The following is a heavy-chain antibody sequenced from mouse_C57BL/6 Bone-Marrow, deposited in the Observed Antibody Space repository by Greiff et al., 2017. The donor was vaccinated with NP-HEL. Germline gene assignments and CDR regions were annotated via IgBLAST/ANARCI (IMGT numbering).Heavy chain of an antibody. Sequence: QVQLQQPGAELLKPGASVKLSCKASGYTFTSYWMHWVKQRPGQGLEWIGMIHPNSGSTNYNEKFKSKATLTVDKSSSTAYMQLSSLTSEDSAVYYCATYGSSYWYFDVWGTGTTVTVSS. CDR2: IHPNSGST. CDR1: GYTFTSYW. D-gene: IGHD1-1*01. V-gene: IGHV1-64*01. CDR3: ATYGSSYWYFDV. J-gene: IGHJ1*03.